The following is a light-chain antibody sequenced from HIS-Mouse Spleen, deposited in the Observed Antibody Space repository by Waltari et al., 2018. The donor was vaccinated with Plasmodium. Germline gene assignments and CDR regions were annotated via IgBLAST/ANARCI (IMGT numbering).Light chain of an antibody. CDR1: QSVSSN. CDR3: QQYNNWPPYT. Sequence: DIVMTQSPATLSVSPGERATLSCRASQSVSSNLAWYQHNPGQAPSLLIYGASTRATGIPARFSGSGSGTEFTLTISSLQSEDFAVYYCQQYNNWPPYTFGQGTKLEIK. V-gene: IGKV3-15*01. CDR2: GAS. J-gene: IGKJ2*01.